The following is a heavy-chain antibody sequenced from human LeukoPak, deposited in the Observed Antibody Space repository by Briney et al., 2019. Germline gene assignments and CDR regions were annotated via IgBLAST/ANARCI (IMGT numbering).Heavy chain of an antibody. V-gene: IGHV3-30*18. J-gene: IGHJ6*02. CDR2: ISYDGSNK. CDR1: GFTFSGYG. D-gene: IGHD2-2*01. CDR3: AKDTRYCSSTSCPSYYYYYGMDV. Sequence: PGGSLRLSCAASGFTFSGYGMHWVRQAPGKGLEWVAVISYDGSNKYYADSVKGRFTISRDNSKNTLYLQMNSLRAEDTAVYYCAKDTRYCSSTSCPSYYYYYGMDVWGQGTTVTVSS.